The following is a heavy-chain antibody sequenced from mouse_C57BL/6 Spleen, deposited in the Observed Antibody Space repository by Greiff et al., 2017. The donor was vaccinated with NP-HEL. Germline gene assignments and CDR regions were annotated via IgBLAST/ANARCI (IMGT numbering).Heavy chain of an antibody. CDR3: ASFSPAGAWFAY. Sequence: QVQLQQSGPGLVQPSQSLSITCTVSGFSLTSYGVHWVRQSPGKGLEWLGVIWSGGSTDYNAAFISRLSISKDNSKSQVFFKMNSLQADDTAKYYCASFSPAGAWFAYWGQGTLVTVSA. CDR1: GFSLTSYG. J-gene: IGHJ3*01. CDR2: IWSGGST. V-gene: IGHV2-2*01. D-gene: IGHD1-1*02.